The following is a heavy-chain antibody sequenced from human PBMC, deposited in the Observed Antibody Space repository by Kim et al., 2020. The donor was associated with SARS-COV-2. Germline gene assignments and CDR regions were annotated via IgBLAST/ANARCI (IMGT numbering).Heavy chain of an antibody. CDR1: GFTFSNYA. D-gene: IGHD2-2*01. Sequence: GGSLRLSCAASGFTFSNYAMSWVRQAPGKGPEWVSAISDSGTTTYYTDSVKGRFTISRDNSKNTLYLQMTSLRVEDTAVYYCAKDSGGYCSSTSCHHYFDNWGQGILVTVSS. CDR3: AKDSGGYCSSTSCHHYFDN. V-gene: IGHV3-23*01. J-gene: IGHJ4*02. CDR2: ISDSGTTT.